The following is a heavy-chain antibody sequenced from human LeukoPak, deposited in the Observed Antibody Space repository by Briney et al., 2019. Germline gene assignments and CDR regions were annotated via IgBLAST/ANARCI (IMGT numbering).Heavy chain of an antibody. CDR2: ISYDGSNK. V-gene: IGHV3-30*18. Sequence: GRSLRLSCAASGFTFSSYGMHWVRQAPGKGLEWVAVISYDGSNKYYADSVKGRFTISRDNSKNTLYMQMNSLRAEDTAVYYCAKDPADFWSGYGDYYGMDVWGQGTTDTVSS. J-gene: IGHJ6*02. CDR1: GFTFSSYG. D-gene: IGHD3-3*01. CDR3: AKDPADFWSGYGDYYGMDV.